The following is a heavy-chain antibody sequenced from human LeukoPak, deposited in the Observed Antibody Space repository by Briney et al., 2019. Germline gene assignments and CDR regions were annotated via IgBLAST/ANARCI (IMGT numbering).Heavy chain of an antibody. D-gene: IGHD2-2*01. Sequence: SETLSLTCTVSGGSISSYYWSWIRQPPGKGLEWIGEINHSGSTNYNPSLKSRVTISVDTSKNQFSLKLSSVTAADTAVYYCASGLGKGRYCSSTSCSTGVYWGQGTLVTVSS. CDR2: INHSGST. CDR1: GGSISSYY. V-gene: IGHV4-34*01. J-gene: IGHJ4*02. CDR3: ASGLGKGRYCSSTSCSTGVY.